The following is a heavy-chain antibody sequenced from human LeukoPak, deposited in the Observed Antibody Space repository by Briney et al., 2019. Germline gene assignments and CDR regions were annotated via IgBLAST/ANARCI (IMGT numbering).Heavy chain of an antibody. CDR2: ISSSGSTI. CDR1: GFTFSSYE. CDR3: ASRIVGTPDYFDY. J-gene: IGHJ4*02. Sequence: GGSLRLSCAVSGFTFSSYEMNWVRQAPGKGLEWVSYISSSGSTIYYADSVKGRFTISRDNAKNSLYLQMNSLRVEDTAVYYCASRIVGTPDYFDYWGQGTLVTVSS. V-gene: IGHV3-48*03. D-gene: IGHD1-26*01.